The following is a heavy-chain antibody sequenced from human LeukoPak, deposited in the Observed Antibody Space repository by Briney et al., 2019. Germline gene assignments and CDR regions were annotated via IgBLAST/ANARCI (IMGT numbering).Heavy chain of an antibody. CDR3: ARLSKDTVVLPAAMAHYFDY. CDR1: GGSISGYY. CDR2: IHYTGST. J-gene: IGHJ4*02. Sequence: SETLSLTCTVSGGSISGYYLSWIRQPPGKGLQFIGYIHYTGSTNYNPSLESRVTLSVDTSKNQFSLKLGSVTAADTAVYCYARLSKDTVVLPAAMAHYFDYWGQGTLVTVSS. D-gene: IGHD2-2*01. V-gene: IGHV4-59*08.